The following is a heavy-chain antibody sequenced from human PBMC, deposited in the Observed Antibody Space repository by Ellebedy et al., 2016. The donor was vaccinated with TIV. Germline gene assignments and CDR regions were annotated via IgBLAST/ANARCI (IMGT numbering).Heavy chain of an antibody. D-gene: IGHD3-22*01. CDR1: GFTVSSNY. Sequence: GGSLRLSCAASGFTVSSNYMSWVRQAPGKGLEWVSVIYSGGSTYYADSVKGRFTISRDNSKNTLYLQMNSLRAEDTAVYYCARDPRNYYDSSGYFDYWGQGTLVTVSS. V-gene: IGHV3-66*01. J-gene: IGHJ4*02. CDR3: ARDPRNYYDSSGYFDY. CDR2: IYSGGST.